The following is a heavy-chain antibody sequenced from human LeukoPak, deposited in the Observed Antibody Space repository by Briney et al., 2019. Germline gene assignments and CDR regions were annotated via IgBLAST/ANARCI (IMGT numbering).Heavy chain of an antibody. V-gene: IGHV3-33*01. Sequence: PGGSLRLSCAASGFTFSSYGMHWVRQAPGKGLGWVAVIWYDGSNKYYADSVKGRFTISRDNSKNTLYLQMNSLRAEDTAVYYCARSVGLFQSDNWGQGTLVTVSS. CDR2: IWYDGSNK. CDR3: ARSVGLFQSDN. D-gene: IGHD3-10*01. J-gene: IGHJ4*02. CDR1: GFTFSSYG.